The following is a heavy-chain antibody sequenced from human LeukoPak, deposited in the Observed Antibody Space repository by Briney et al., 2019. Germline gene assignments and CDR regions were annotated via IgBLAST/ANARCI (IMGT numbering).Heavy chain of an antibody. CDR3: ARDYMMVNWFDP. CDR1: GFTFSSYA. J-gene: IGHJ5*02. D-gene: IGHD2-8*01. Sequence: PGASLRLSCAASGFTFSSYAMHWVRQAPGKGLEWVAVISYDGSNKYYADSVKGRFTISRDNSKNTLYLQMNSLRAEDTAVYYCARDYMMVNWFDPWGQGTLVTVSS. V-gene: IGHV3-30-3*01. CDR2: ISYDGSNK.